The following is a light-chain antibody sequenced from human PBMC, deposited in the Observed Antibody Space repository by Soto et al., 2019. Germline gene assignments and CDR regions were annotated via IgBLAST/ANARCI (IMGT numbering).Light chain of an antibody. J-gene: IGLJ1*01. CDR3: GKWDPSLPACG. V-gene: IGLV1-51*01. CDR2: DDN. CDR1: ASNIGNNS. Sequence: QSVLTQPPSVSAAPGQRVTISCSGSASNIGNNSVSWYQQLPGAAPKLLIYDDNNRPSGIPDRFSGSKSGTSATLGITGLQTGDEADYYCGKWDPSLPACGFGAGNKVTVL.